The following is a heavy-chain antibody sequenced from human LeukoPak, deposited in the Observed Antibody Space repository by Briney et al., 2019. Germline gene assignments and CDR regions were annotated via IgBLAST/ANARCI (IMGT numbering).Heavy chain of an antibody. J-gene: IGHJ4*02. V-gene: IGHV4-34*01. D-gene: IGHD6-13*01. CDR1: GGSFSGYY. CDR3: ARGRGYSRTYFDY. CDR2: INHSGST. Sequence: PSETLSLTCAVYGGSFSGYYWSWIRQPPGKGLEWIGEINHSGSTNYNPSLKSRATISVDTSKNQFSLKLSSVTAADTAVYYCARGRGYSRTYFDYWGQGTLVTVSS.